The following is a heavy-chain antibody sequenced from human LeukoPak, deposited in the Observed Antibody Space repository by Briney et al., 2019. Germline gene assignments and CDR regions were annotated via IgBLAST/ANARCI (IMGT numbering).Heavy chain of an antibody. V-gene: IGHV3-21*01. CDR1: GFTFSSYS. CDR2: ISSSSSYI. Sequence: GGSLRLSCAASGFTFSSYSMNWVRQAPGKGLEWVSSISSSSSYIYYADSVKGRFTISRDNDENSLYLQMNSLRAEDTAVYYCARVSRTTVTTGWFDPWGQGTLVTVSS. D-gene: IGHD4-17*01. J-gene: IGHJ5*02. CDR3: ARVSRTTVTTGWFDP.